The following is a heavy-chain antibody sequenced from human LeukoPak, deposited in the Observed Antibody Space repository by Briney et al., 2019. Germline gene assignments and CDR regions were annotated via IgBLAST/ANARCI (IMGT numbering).Heavy chain of an antibody. V-gene: IGHV3-30*18. CDR1: GFTFSSYG. CDR2: ISYDGSNK. CDR3: AKDRRPYYDSNLSGDY. Sequence: GRSLRLSCSASGFTFSSYGMHWVRQAPGKGLEWVAVISYDGSNKYYADSVKGRFTISRDNSKNTLYLQMNSLRAEDTAVYYCAKDRRPYYDSNLSGDYWGQGTLVTVSS. D-gene: IGHD3-22*01. J-gene: IGHJ4*02.